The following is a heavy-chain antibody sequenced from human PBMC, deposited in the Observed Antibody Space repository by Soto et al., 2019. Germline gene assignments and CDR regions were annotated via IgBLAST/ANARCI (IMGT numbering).Heavy chain of an antibody. CDR2: INPENGNT. J-gene: IGHJ3*01. Sequence: QVQLVQSGAEVRKPGASVNISCRASGFTFSDNLINWVRQAPGQSLEWVGWINPENGNTRYSQTFQGRVTISGHSSASIAYVEVTRLTSGDTADYDCARDLRSVGPRANYAFDFWGQWTMVIVSS. CDR3: ARDLRSVGPRANYAFDF. D-gene: IGHD4-17*01. V-gene: IGHV1-3*01. CDR1: GFTFSDNL.